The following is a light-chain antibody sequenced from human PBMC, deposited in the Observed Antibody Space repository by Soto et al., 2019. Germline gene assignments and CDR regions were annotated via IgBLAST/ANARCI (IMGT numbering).Light chain of an antibody. CDR2: GTS. CDR1: QSISTRY. Sequence: EVVLTQFPDTLSLSPGERSTLSFMSSQSISTRYLAWYQQKPGQAPRLLIYGTSTRATDIPARFSGSGSGTEFTLTISSLQSEDFAVYYCQQYNNWPPITFGQGTRLENK. CDR3: QQYNNWPPIT. J-gene: IGKJ5*01. V-gene: IGKV3D-15*01.